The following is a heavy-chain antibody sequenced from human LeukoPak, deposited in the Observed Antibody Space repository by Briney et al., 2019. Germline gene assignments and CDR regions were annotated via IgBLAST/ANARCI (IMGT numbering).Heavy chain of an antibody. V-gene: IGHV1-69*05. Sequence: SVKVSCKASGGTFSSYAISWVRQAPGQGLEWMGGIIPIFGTANYAQKFQGRVTITTDESTSTAYMELSSLRSEDTAVYYCARAGWYSGRWGQDWFGPWGQGILVTVSS. CDR1: GGTFSSYA. D-gene: IGHD1-26*01. CDR3: ARAGWYSGRWGQDWFGP. J-gene: IGHJ5*02. CDR2: IIPIFGTA.